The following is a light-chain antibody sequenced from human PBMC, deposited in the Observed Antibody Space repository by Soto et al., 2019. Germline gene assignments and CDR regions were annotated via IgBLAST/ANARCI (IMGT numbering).Light chain of an antibody. CDR1: SSNIGSNY. CDR2: RNA. V-gene: IGLV1-47*01. CDR3: AAWDDSLSGRQVV. Sequence: QSVLTQPPSASGTPGQRVTISCSGGSSNIGSNYVFWYQHLPGMAPKLLVYRNAQRPSGVPDRFSGSTSGTSASLAISGLRSEDEAEYYCAAWDDSLSGRQVVFGGGTQVTVL. J-gene: IGLJ2*01.